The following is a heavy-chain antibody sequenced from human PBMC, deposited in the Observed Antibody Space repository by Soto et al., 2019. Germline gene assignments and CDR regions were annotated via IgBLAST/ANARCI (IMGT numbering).Heavy chain of an antibody. CDR1: GFTFSSYA. CDR2: ISGSGGST. D-gene: IGHD2-21*02. J-gene: IGHJ4*02. CDR3: AKVPIVVVTASFDY. V-gene: IGHV3-23*01. Sequence: PGGSLRLSCAASGFTFSSYAISWVRQAPGKGLEWVSAISGSGGSTYYADSVKGRFTISRDNSKNTLYLQMNSLRAEDTAVYYCAKVPIVVVTASFDYWGQGTLVTVSS.